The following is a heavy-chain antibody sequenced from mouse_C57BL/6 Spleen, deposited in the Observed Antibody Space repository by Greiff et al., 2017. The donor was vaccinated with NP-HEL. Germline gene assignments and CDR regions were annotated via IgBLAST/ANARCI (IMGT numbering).Heavy chain of an antibody. CDR1: GYSITSGYY. D-gene: IGHD3-3*01. V-gene: IGHV3-6*01. CDR2: ISYDGSN. J-gene: IGHJ4*01. CDR3: ARNRARDYAMDY. Sequence: DVQLQESGPGLVKPSQSLSLTCSVTGYSITSGYYWNWIRQFPGNKLEWMGYISYDGSNNYNPSLKNRISITRDTSKNQFFLKLNSVTTEDTATYYCARNRARDYAMDYWGQGTSVTVSS.